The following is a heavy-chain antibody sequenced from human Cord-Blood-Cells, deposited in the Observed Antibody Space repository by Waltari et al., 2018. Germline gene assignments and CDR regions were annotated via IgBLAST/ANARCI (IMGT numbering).Heavy chain of an antibody. J-gene: IGHJ1*01. CDR1: GGYFSGYY. V-gene: IGHV4-34*01. Sequence: QVQLQQWGAGLLKPSETLSLTCAVYGGYFSGYYWWWIRVPPGKGLEWIGEINHSGSTNGNPSLRGRVTVSVDTSKNQFSLKRRCVTAADAAVYYCARRRAEYFQHWGQGTLVAVSS. CDR3: ARRRAEYFQH. CDR2: INHSGST.